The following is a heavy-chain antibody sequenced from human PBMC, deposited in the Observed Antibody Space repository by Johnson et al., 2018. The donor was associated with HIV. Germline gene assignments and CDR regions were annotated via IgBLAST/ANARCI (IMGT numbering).Heavy chain of an antibody. V-gene: IGHV3-64*01. CDR2: ISSNGGST. CDR3: ARGKGAAAGLDAFDI. D-gene: IGHD6-13*01. Sequence: VQLVESGGGLVQPGGSLRLSCAASGFTFSSYAMHWVRQAPGKGLEYVSAISSNGGSTYYANSVKGRFTISRDNSKNTLYLQMGSLRAEEMAVYYCARGKGAAAGLDAFDIWGQGTMVTVSS. J-gene: IGHJ3*02. CDR1: GFTFSSYA.